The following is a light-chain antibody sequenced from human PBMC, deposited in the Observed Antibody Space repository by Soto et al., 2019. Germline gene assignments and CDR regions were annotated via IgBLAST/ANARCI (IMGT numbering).Light chain of an antibody. CDR1: QNVSSSY. CDR3: KQYGSSHN. V-gene: IGKV3-20*01. J-gene: IGKJ5*01. Sequence: EIVLTQDPATPSLAPGEIATLSCRASQNVSSSYLAWYQQKPGQAPRLLIYGASSRATLVPDKFNGSGAGKYFPLTISILEPDVFAVYCCKQYGSSHNFGQGTRLEIK. CDR2: GAS.